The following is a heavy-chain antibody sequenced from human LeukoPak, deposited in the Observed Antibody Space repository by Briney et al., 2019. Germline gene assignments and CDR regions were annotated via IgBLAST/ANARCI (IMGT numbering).Heavy chain of an antibody. CDR1: GFTFSSYS. D-gene: IGHD2-15*01. J-gene: IGHJ5*02. V-gene: IGHV3-7*01. CDR2: INHDGSDK. Sequence: PGGSLRLSCAASGFTFSSYSMNWVRQGPGGKGLEWVANINHDGSDKYYVDSVKGRFTISRDNAKNSLYLQMNSLRVEDTAVYYCARGWGAGYCSGKTCNLNWFDPWGQGTLVTVSS. CDR3: ARGWGAGYCSGKTCNLNWFDP.